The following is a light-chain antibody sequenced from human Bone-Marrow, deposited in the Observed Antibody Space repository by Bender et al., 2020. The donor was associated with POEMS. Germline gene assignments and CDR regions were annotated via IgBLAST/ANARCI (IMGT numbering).Light chain of an antibody. CDR3: CSYAGSSSPWG. Sequence: QSALTQPASVSGSPGQSITISCIETSGGVGSYGLVSWYQQHPGKAPKLMIFEVNKRPSGVSNRFSGSKSGNTASLTISGLQAEDEADYYCCSYAGSSSPWGFGGGTKLTVL. CDR2: EVN. V-gene: IGLV2-23*02. CDR1: SGGVGSYGL. J-gene: IGLJ3*02.